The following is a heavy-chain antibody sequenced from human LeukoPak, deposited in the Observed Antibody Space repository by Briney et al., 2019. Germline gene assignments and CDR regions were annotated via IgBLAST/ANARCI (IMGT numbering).Heavy chain of an antibody. CDR3: AREDKRYGSSSEMDV. CDR1: GFTFSSYG. V-gene: IGHV3-33*01. J-gene: IGHJ6*04. D-gene: IGHD6-6*01. Sequence: PGGSLRLSCAASGFTFSSYGMHWVRQAPGKGLEWVAVIWYDGSNKYYADSVKGRFTISRDNSKNTLYLQMNSLRAEDTAVYYCAREDKRYGSSSEMDVWGKGTTVTVSS. CDR2: IWYDGSNK.